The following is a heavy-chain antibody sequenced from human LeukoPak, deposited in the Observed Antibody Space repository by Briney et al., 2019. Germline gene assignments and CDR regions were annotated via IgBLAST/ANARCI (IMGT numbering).Heavy chain of an antibody. J-gene: IGHJ4*02. D-gene: IGHD2-21*02. V-gene: IGHV4-31*03. CDR2: IYYSGST. Sequence: SETLSLTCTVSGGSISSGGYYWSWLRQHPGKGLEWTGYIYYSGSTYYNPSLKSRVTISVDTSKNQFSLKLSSVTAADTAVYYCASAGFCGGDCYADYWGQGTLVTVSS. CDR1: GGSISSGGYY. CDR3: ASAGFCGGDCYADY.